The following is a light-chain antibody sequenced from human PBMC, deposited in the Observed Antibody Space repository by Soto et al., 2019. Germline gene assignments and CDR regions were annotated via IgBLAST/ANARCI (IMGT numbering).Light chain of an antibody. CDR2: CAS. CDR3: QQYYGRPRT. V-gene: IGKV3-15*01. J-gene: IGKJ3*01. Sequence: SKSAGTVSFSQRERATLACIDSYSVSSNVAWYQQKPGQAPRLLIYCASTRATGIPARFSGSGSGTEFTLTISSLQSEDVAVYYCQQYYGRPRTFGPGTKVDI. CDR1: YSVSSN.